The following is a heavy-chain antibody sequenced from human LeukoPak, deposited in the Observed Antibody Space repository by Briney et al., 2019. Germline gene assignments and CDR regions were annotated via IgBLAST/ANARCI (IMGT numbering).Heavy chain of an antibody. D-gene: IGHD3-10*01. Sequence: PGGSLRLSCAASGFTVGSNYMSWVRHAPGEGLEWVLVIYSGGSTYYADSVKGRFTISRDNSKNTLYLQMNSLRAEDTAVYYCARDGRALVRGLYGMDVWGQGTTVTVSS. J-gene: IGHJ6*02. CDR3: ARDGRALVRGLYGMDV. CDR1: GFTVGSNY. V-gene: IGHV3-66*01. CDR2: IYSGGST.